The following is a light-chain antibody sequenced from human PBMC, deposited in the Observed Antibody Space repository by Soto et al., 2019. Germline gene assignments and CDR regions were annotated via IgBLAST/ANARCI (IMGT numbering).Light chain of an antibody. V-gene: IGKV1-39*01. CDR2: ASS. Sequence: DIQMTQSPSSLSASVGDRVMITCRASQSISTYLNWYQQKLGNAPKLLIYASSSLQSGVPSRFSGSGSGTEFTLTISSLQPEDFATYYCQQGYNIPRTFGQGTKVEIK. CDR1: QSISTY. CDR3: QQGYNIPRT. J-gene: IGKJ1*01.